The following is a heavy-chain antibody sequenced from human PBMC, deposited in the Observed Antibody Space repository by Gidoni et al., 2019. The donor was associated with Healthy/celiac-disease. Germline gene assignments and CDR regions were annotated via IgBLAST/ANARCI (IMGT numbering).Heavy chain of an antibody. V-gene: IGHV4-34*01. CDR1: GGSFSGYY. J-gene: IGHJ6*02. CDR2: INHSGST. Sequence: QVQLQQWGAGLLKPSETLSLTCAVYGGSFSGYYWSWIRHPPGKWLEWIGAINHSGSTHYNPSLKGRVTISVDTSKNQFSLKLSAVTAADTAVYYCARCMVVAATSYKHYYYYYGMDVWGQGTTVTVSS. CDR3: ARCMVVAATSYKHYYYYYGMDV. D-gene: IGHD2-15*01.